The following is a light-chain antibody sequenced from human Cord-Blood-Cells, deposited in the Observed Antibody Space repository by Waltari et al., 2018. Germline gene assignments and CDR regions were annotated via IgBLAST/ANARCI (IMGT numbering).Light chain of an antibody. Sequence: DIQMTQSPSSLSASVGDRGTITCRPSPSISSKVNCYQQKPGKAPKHLIYAASSLQSGVPSRFSGSESGTDFTLTISSLQPEDFAAYYCQQSYSTPFTFGPGTKVDIK. CDR3: QQSYSTPFT. V-gene: IGKV1-39*01. CDR2: AAS. J-gene: IGKJ3*01. CDR1: PSISSK.